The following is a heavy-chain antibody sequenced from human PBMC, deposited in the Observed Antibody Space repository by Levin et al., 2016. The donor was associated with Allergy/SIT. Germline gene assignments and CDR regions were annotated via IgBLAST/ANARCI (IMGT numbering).Heavy chain of an antibody. D-gene: IGHD2-2*01. CDR3: ARDQRSQTRYCSSTSCYEYYYYYYYMDV. CDR2: ISYDGSNK. V-gene: IGHV3-30-3*01. J-gene: IGHJ6*03. Sequence: WIRQPPGKGLEWVAVISYDGSNKYYADSVKGRFTISRDNSKNTLYLQMNSLRAEDTAVYYCARDQRSQTRYCSSTSCYEYYYYYYYMDVWGKGTTVTVSS.